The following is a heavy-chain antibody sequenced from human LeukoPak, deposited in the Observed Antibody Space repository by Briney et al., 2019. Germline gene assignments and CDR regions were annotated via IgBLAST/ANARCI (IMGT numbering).Heavy chain of an antibody. J-gene: IGHJ4*02. Sequence: GGSLRLSCAASGFTFSSYGMHWVRQAPGKGLEWVAVIWYDGSNRYYADSVKGRFTISRDNSKNTLYLQMNSLRAEDTAVYYCAKLRDSSGYYTDYWGQGTLVTVSS. D-gene: IGHD3-22*01. CDR3: AKLRDSSGYYTDY. CDR1: GFTFSSYG. CDR2: IWYDGSNR. V-gene: IGHV3-33*06.